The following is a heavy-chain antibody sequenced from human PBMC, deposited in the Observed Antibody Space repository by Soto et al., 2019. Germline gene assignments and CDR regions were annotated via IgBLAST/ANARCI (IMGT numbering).Heavy chain of an antibody. J-gene: IGHJ3*02. CDR2: IYYNDDK. V-gene: IGHV2-5*01. CDR3: ARAHYYDSGGYSYAFDI. CDR1: GFSLSTSGVG. D-gene: IGHD3-22*01. Sequence: QITLKESGPTLVKPTQPLTLTCTFSGFSLSTSGVGVGWIRQPPGKALEWLALIYYNDDKRYSPSLKSRLTITKDTSKNQVVLTMTNMDPVDTATYYCARAHYYDSGGYSYAFDIWGQGTMVTVSS.